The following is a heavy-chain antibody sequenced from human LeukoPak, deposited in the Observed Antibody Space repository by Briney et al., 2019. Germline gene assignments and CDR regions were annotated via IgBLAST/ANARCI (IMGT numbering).Heavy chain of an antibody. D-gene: IGHD4-23*01. CDR1: GGSISSYY. V-gene: IGHV4-59*08. J-gene: IGHJ4*02. Sequence: PSETLSLTCTVSGGSISSYYWSWIRQPPGKGLEWIGYIYYSGSTNYNPSLKSRVTISVDTSKNQFSLKLSSVTAADTAVYYCARHADYDGGVDYWGQGTLVTVSS. CDR3: ARHADYDGGVDY. CDR2: IYYSGST.